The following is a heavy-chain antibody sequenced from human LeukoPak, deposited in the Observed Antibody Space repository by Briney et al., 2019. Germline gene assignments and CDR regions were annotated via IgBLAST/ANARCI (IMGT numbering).Heavy chain of an antibody. J-gene: IGHJ4*02. Sequence: ASVKVSCKASGYIFTGFYMHWVRQAPGQGLEWMGWINPNSGGTDYAQKFQGRVTMTRDTSINTAYMELSRLISDDTAVYYCAREALGAATLDYWGQGTLVTVSS. CDR2: INPNSGGT. V-gene: IGHV1-2*02. CDR3: AREALGAATLDY. CDR1: GYIFTGFY. D-gene: IGHD1-26*01.